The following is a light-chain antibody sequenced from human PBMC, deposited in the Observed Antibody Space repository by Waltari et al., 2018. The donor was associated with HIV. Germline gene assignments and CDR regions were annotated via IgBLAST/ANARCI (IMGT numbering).Light chain of an antibody. V-gene: IGKV1-39*01. J-gene: IGKJ2*01. Sequence: DIQMTQSPSSLSASVGDRVTITCRASQSIGIYLNWYQHKPGKAPKLLMDAASSLQSGVPSRFIGSGSGTDFTLTISSLQPEDFATYYCQQTYTTPPYTFGQGTKLEI. CDR3: QQTYTTPPYT. CDR1: QSIGIY. CDR2: AAS.